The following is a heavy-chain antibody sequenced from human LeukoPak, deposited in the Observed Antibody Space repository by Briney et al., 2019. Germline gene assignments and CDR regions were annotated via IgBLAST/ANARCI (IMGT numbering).Heavy chain of an antibody. CDR2: INPNSGGT. D-gene: IGHD2-15*01. Sequence: ASVKVSCKASGYTFTGYYMHWVRQAPGQGLEWMGRINPNSGGTNYAQKFQGRVTMTRDTSISTDYMELSRLRSDDTAVYYCARVGRYCSGGSCYWLLDFDYWGQGTLVTVSS. CDR1: GYTFTGYY. CDR3: ARVGRYCSGGSCYWLLDFDY. J-gene: IGHJ4*02. V-gene: IGHV1-2*06.